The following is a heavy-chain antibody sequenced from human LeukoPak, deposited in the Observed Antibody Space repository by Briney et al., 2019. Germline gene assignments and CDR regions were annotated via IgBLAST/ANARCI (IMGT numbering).Heavy chain of an antibody. CDR3: ARDQRGIAVAGTWDDAFDI. D-gene: IGHD6-19*01. Sequence: ASVKVSCKASGYTFTGYYMHWVRQAPGQGLEWMGWINPNSGGTNYAQKFQGWVTMTRDTSISTAYMELSRLRSDDTAVYYCARDQRGIAVAGTWDDAFDIWGQGTMVTVSS. V-gene: IGHV1-2*04. J-gene: IGHJ3*02. CDR2: INPNSGGT. CDR1: GYTFTGYY.